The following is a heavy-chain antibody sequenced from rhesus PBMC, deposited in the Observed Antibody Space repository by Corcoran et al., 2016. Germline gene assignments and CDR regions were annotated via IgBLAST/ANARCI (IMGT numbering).Heavy chain of an antibody. J-gene: IGHJ6*01. D-gene: IGHD3-9*01. Sequence: EVQLVESGGGLVQPGGSLRLSCAAAGFTFSSYGMHWVRQAPGKGMEWVAVISYDASKKYYADSVNDRFTISRDNSKNMLFLQMNNLKLEVTAVYYCARDWGYEDDYGYYYYGLDSWGQGVVVTVSS. CDR1: GFTFSSYG. V-gene: IGHV3-54*02. CDR2: ISYDASKK. CDR3: ARDWGYEDDYGYYYYGLDS.